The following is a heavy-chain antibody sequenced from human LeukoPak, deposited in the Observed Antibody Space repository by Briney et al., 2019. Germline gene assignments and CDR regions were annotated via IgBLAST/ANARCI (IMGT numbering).Heavy chain of an antibody. Sequence: GGSLRLSCAASGFTVSSNYMSWVRQAPGKGLEWVSVIYSGGSTYYADSVKGRFTISRDNSKNTLYLQMNSLRAEDTAVYYCAKVGEQNSSGYYFRYFDLWGRGTLVTVSS. CDR3: AKVGEQNSSGYYFRYFDL. CDR2: IYSGGST. V-gene: IGHV3-53*01. D-gene: IGHD3-22*01. CDR1: GFTVSSNY. J-gene: IGHJ2*01.